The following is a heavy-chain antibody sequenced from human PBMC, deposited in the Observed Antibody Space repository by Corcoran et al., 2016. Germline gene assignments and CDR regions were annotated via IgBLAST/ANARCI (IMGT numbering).Heavy chain of an antibody. V-gene: IGHV2-5*01. Sequence: QITLKESGPTLVKPPQTLTLTCTFSGFSLSTRGVGVGWIRQPPGKALEWLAIIYWNDDKRNSPSLKSRLTITKDTSKNQVVLTITNMDPVDIASYYCANSLYYDDSGGDGYFDLWGRGTLVTVS. CDR2: IYWNDDK. CDR3: ANSLYYDDSGGDGYFDL. D-gene: IGHD3-22*01. J-gene: IGHJ2*01. CDR1: GFSLSTRGVG.